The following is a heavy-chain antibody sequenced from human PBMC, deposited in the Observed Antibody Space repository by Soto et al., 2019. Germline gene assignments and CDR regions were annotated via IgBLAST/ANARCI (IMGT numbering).Heavy chain of an antibody. J-gene: IGHJ3*02. CDR3: TTALWVRCSSTSCYPSDGNAFDI. Sequence: GGSLRLSCAASGFTFSNAWMNWVRQAPGKGLEWVGRIKSKTDGGTTDYAAPMKGRFTISRDDSKNTLYLQMNSLKTEDTAVYYCTTALWVRCSSTSCYPSDGNAFDIWGQGTMVTVSS. D-gene: IGHD2-2*01. CDR2: IKSKTDGGTT. V-gene: IGHV3-15*07. CDR1: GFTFSNAW.